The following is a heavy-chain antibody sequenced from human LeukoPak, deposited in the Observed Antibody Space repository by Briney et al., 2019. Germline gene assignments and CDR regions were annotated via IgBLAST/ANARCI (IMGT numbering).Heavy chain of an antibody. CDR1: GGSISNYY. J-gene: IGHJ1*01. Sequence: PSETLSLTCTVSGGSISNYYWSWIRQPPGKGLEWIGYIYYSGSTNYNPSLKSRVTISVDTSKNQFSLKLSSVTAADTAVYYCARDETTVTPEYFQHWGQGTLVTVSS. D-gene: IGHD4-17*01. CDR2: IYYSGST. V-gene: IGHV4-59*12. CDR3: ARDETTVTPEYFQH.